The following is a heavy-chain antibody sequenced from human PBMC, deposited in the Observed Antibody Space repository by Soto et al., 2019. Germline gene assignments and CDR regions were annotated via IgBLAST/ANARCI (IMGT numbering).Heavy chain of an antibody. Sequence: ASVKVSCKASGYTFTTYGISWVRQAPGQGLEWMGWINTHNGNTKYAQKLQGRVTMTTDTSTNTAYMELRSLRSDDTAGFYCAREMVRGVGSDYWGQGTLVTVSS. CDR1: GYTFTTYG. D-gene: IGHD3-10*01. V-gene: IGHV1-18*01. CDR2: INTHNGNT. CDR3: AREMVRGVGSDY. J-gene: IGHJ4*02.